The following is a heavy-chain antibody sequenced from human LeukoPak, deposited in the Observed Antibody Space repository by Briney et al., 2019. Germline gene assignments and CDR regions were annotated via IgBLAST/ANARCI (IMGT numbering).Heavy chain of an antibody. J-gene: IGHJ4*02. D-gene: IGHD1-26*01. CDR3: ARGDGSYIRGIDY. CDR1: GFSFSSYW. V-gene: IGHV3-7*01. Sequence: GGSLRLSCEGSGFSFSSYWMTWVRQSPGKGPEWVANIRQDESERYTVDSVKGRFTISRDNAKNSLYLQMNSLRAEDTAVYYCARGDGSYIRGIDYWGQGTLVTVSS. CDR2: IRQDESER.